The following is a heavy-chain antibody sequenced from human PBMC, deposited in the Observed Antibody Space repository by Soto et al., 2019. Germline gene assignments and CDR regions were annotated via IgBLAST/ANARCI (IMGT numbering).Heavy chain of an antibody. Sequence: PGGSLRLSCAASGFTFSSFTMSWVRQAPGKGLEWVSSIGFFGDYIYYADSVKGRFTISRDNAMNSLYLQMNSLTVEDTAVYYCARESGFYRFDPWGQGTLVTVSS. J-gene: IGHJ5*02. V-gene: IGHV3-21*01. CDR2: IGFFGDYI. D-gene: IGHD3-10*01. CDR3: ARESGFYRFDP. CDR1: GFTFSSFT.